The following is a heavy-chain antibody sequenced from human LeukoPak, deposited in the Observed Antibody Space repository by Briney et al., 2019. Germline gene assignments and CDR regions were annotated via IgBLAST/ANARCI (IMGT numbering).Heavy chain of an antibody. J-gene: IGHJ6*02. CDR1: GFTFSNAW. CDR2: ISSSSSYI. D-gene: IGHD3-10*01. Sequence: PGGSLRLSCAASGFTFSNAWMNWVRQAPGKGLEWVSSISSSSSYIYYADSVKGRFTISRDNAKNSLYLQMNSLRAEDTAVYYCARGIYGSGSYYSYYYYGMDVWGQGTTVTVSS. CDR3: ARGIYGSGSYYSYYYYGMDV. V-gene: IGHV3-21*01.